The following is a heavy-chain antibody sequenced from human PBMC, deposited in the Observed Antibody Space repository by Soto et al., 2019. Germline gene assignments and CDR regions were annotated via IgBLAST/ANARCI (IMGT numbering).Heavy chain of an antibody. CDR2: ILYDGRIE. J-gene: IGHJ4*02. CDR3: ARDPGLRIVFDL. CDR1: GFSLSNYG. V-gene: IGHV3-33*05. D-gene: IGHD3-16*01. Sequence: GGSLRLSCPASGFSLSNYGMHWVRQAPGKGLEWLASILYDGRIEYNADSVKGRFTISRDSSKNALFLYMNSLKAEDTAVYFCARDPGLRIVFDLWGQGTLVTVSS.